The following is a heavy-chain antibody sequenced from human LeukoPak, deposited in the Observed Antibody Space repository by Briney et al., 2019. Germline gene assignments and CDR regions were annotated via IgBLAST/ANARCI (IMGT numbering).Heavy chain of an antibody. CDR3: ARESVIEAHDDAFDI. CDR2: IRQDGRDK. D-gene: IGHD6-6*01. Sequence: GGFLRLSCAASGFTFSNHYMSWVRQAPGKGLEWVANIRQDGRDKYYVDSVKGRFTISRDNAENSLYLQMNSLRIDDTAVYYCARESVIEAHDDAFDIWGQGTMVTVSS. V-gene: IGHV3-7*01. CDR1: GFTFSNHY. J-gene: IGHJ3*02.